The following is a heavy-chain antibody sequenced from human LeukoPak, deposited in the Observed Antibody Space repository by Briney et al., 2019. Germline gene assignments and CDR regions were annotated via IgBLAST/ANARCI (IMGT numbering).Heavy chain of an antibody. CDR3: ARDERIFGAVKGNCFDY. V-gene: IGHV1-18*01. J-gene: IGHJ4*02. D-gene: IGHD3-3*01. CDR2: ISAYNGNT. Sequence: GASVKVSCKASGYTFTSYGISWVRQAPGQGLEWMGWISAYNGNTNYAQKLQGRVTMTTDTSTSTAYMELRSLRSDDTAVYYCARDERIFGAVKGNCFDYWGQGTLVTVSS. CDR1: GYTFTSYG.